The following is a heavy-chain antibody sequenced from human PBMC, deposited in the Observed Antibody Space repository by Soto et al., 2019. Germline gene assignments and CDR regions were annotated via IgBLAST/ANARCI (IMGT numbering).Heavy chain of an antibody. CDR1: GYTFTNYA. CDR3: AAIDYGDY. V-gene: IGHV1-3*01. CDR2: INAGNGNT. J-gene: IGHJ4*02. Sequence: ASVKVSCKASGYTFTNYAIHWVRQAPGQRLEWMGWINAGNGNTEYSQNLQGRVTLTRDTSASTAYMEVSSLRSEDTAVYFCAAIDYGDYWGQGTLVTVSS. D-gene: IGHD3-16*01.